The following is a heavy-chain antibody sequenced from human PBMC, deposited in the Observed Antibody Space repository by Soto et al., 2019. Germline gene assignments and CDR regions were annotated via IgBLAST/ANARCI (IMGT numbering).Heavy chain of an antibody. D-gene: IGHD4-4*01. CDR3: ARGYAVNWHTPHY. J-gene: IGHJ4*02. CDR1: DGSFSGFY. V-gene: IGHV4-34*01. CDR2: INHIGIT. Sequence: QVQLQQWGAGLLKPSETLSLTCAVYDGSFSGFYWSWIRQPPGKGLECIGEINHIGITNYNPSLKSRVTISVDTSKNQFSLKLNSMTAADTAVYYCARGYAVNWHTPHYWGQGTLVTVSS.